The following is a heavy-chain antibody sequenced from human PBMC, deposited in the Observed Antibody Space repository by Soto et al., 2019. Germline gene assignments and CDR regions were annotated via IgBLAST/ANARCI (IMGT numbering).Heavy chain of an antibody. CDR1: GFTFSSYS. D-gene: IGHD6-13*01. J-gene: IGHJ6*02. Sequence: GGSLRLSCAASGFTFSSYSMNWVRQAPGKGLEWVSSISSSGSYIYYADSVKGRFTISRDNAKNSLYLQMNSLRAEDTAVYYCARDRQRYSSSWYRGTSYYGMDVWGQGTTVTVSS. CDR3: ARDRQRYSSSWYRGTSYYGMDV. CDR2: ISSSGSYI. V-gene: IGHV3-21*01.